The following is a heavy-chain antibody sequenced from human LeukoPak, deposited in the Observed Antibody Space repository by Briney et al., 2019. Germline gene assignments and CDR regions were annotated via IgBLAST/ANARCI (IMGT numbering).Heavy chain of an antibody. D-gene: IGHD6-6*01. J-gene: IGHJ5*02. Sequence: GGSLRLSCAASGFTFSSYAMSWVRQAPGKGLEWVSAISGSGGSTYYADSVKGRFTVSRDNSKNTLYLQMNSLRAEDTAVYYCARERIAARQEWFDPWGQGTLVTVSS. CDR3: ARERIAARQEWFDP. CDR1: GFTFSSYA. V-gene: IGHV3-23*01. CDR2: ISGSGGST.